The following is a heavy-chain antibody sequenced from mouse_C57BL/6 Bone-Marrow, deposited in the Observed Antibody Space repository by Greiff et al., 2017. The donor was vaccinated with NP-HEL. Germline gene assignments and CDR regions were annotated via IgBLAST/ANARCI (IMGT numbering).Heavy chain of an antibody. CDR3: APYYYGSSYLFAY. D-gene: IGHD1-1*01. CDR2: INPYNGGT. J-gene: IGHJ3*01. V-gene: IGHV1-19*01. Sequence: EVQRVESGPVLVKPGASVKMSCKASGYTFTDYHTHWVKQSHGKSLEWIGVINPYNGGTSYNQKFKGKATSTVDKSSSTAYMELNSLTSEDSAVYYCAPYYYGSSYLFAYWGQGTLVTVSA. CDR1: GYTFTDYH.